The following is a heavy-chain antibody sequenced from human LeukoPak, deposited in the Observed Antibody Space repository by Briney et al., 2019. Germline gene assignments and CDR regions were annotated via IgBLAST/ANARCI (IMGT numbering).Heavy chain of an antibody. V-gene: IGHV1-2*02. D-gene: IGHD1/OR15-1a*01. CDR2: INPNSGGT. CDR1: GYIFTGYY. Sequence: ASVKVSCKASGYIFTGYYMHWVRQAPGQGLEWMGWINPNSGGTNFAQKFQGRVTMTRDTSISTAYMELSRLRSDDTAMYYCARPNWKNGGIDYWGQGTLVTVSS. CDR3: ARPNWKNGGIDY. J-gene: IGHJ4*02.